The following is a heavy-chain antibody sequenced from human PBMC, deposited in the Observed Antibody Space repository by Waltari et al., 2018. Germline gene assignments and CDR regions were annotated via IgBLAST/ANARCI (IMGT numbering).Heavy chain of an antibody. CDR3: ARGDGIWSGYYFLEP. CDR2: IYYSGST. Sequence: QVQLQESGPGLVKPSETLSLTCTVSGGSISSYYWSWIRQPPGKGLEWIGYIYYSGSTNYTPSLKSRVTISVDTSKNQFSLKLSSVTAADTAVYYCARGDGIWSGYYFLEPWGQGTLVTVSS. CDR1: GGSISSYY. V-gene: IGHV4-59*01. J-gene: IGHJ5*02. D-gene: IGHD3-3*01.